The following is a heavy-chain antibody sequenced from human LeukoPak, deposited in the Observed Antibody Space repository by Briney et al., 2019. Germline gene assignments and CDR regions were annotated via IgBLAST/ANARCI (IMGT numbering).Heavy chain of an antibody. D-gene: IGHD5-18*01. CDR1: GGTFSSYA. CDR2: IIPIFGTA. Sequence: GASVKVSCKASGGTFSSYAISWVRQAPGQGLEWMGGIIPIFGTANYAQKFQGRVTITADKSTSTAYMELSSLRSEDTAVYYCARDIRYSYGTTNYYYYMDVWGKGTTVTVSS. V-gene: IGHV1-69*06. CDR3: ARDIRYSYGTTNYYYYMDV. J-gene: IGHJ6*03.